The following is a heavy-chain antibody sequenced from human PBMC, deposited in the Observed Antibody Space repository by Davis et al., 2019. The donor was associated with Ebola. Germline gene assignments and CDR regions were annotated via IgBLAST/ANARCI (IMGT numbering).Heavy chain of an antibody. D-gene: IGHD3-22*01. Sequence: GESLKISCQGSGYRFNKYWIGWVRQVPGKGLEWMGIIFPGDSDIRYSPSFQGQVTISADESISSAYLQWSSLKASDTAMYYCARPSSGYEASFDYWGQGTPVTVSS. CDR3: ARPSSGYEASFDY. CDR2: IFPGDSDI. V-gene: IGHV5-51*01. J-gene: IGHJ4*02. CDR1: GYRFNKYW.